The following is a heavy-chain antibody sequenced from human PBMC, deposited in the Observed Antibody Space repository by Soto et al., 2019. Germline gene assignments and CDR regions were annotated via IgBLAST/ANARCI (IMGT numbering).Heavy chain of an antibody. Sequence: QVQLQESGPGLVKPSGTLSLTCAVSGGSISSSNWWSWVRQPPGKGLEWIGEIYHSGSTNYNPSLKSRLSXXGXKSTHQLSLKLSSVTAADTAVYYCAQCITALGPLDYWGQGTLVTVSS. D-gene: IGHD6-6*01. V-gene: IGHV4-4*02. CDR1: GGSISSSNW. CDR2: IYHSGST. J-gene: IGHJ4*02. CDR3: AQCITALGPLDY.